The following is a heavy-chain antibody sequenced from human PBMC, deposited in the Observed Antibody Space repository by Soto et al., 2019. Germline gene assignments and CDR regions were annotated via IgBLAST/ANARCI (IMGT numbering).Heavy chain of an antibody. CDR3: AREGLRAAHPSH. CDR1: GFTFSSYG. Sequence: PGGSLRLSCAASGFTFSSYGMHWVRQAPGKGLEWVAVIWYDGSNKYYADSVKGRFTISRDNSKNTLYLQMNSLRAEDTAVYYCAREGLRAAHPSHWGQGTLVTVSS. D-gene: IGHD6-6*01. CDR2: IWYDGSNK. V-gene: IGHV3-33*01. J-gene: IGHJ4*02.